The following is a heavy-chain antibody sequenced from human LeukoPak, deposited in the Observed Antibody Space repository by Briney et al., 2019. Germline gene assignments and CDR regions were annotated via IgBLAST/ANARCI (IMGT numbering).Heavy chain of an antibody. D-gene: IGHD3-10*01. Sequence: SETLSLTCTVSGVSISLYYRNWIRQPAGKGLEWIGRIFTSGITNYNPSLKRRVTMSVDTSKNQLSLSLNTVTAADTAVYYCAKEISGSYCNPLGYMDVWGKATTVIVA. CDR3: AKEISGSYCNPLGYMDV. J-gene: IGHJ6*03. CDR1: GVSISLYY. V-gene: IGHV4-4*07. CDR2: IFTSGIT.